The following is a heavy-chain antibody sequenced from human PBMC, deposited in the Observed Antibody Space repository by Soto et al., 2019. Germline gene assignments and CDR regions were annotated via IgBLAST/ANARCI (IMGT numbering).Heavy chain of an antibody. CDR2: IKQDGSEK. V-gene: IGHV3-7*01. CDR3: ARDALGSHYDFWSGYHPNYYMDV. D-gene: IGHD3-3*01. CDR1: GFTFSSYW. J-gene: IGHJ6*03. Sequence: GGSLRLSCAASGFTFSSYWMSWVRQAPGKGLEWVANIKQDGSEKYYVDSVKGRFTISRDNAKNSLYLQMNSLRAEDTAVYYCARDALGSHYDFWSGYHPNYYMDVWGKGTTVTVSS.